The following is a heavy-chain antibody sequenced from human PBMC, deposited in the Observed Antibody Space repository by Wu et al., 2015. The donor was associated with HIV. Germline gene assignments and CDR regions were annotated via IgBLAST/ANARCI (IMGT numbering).Heavy chain of an antibody. Sequence: QVQLVQSGAEVKKPGASMKVSCKTSGYTFNGYYIQWVRQAPGQGLEWMGWINPNSGGTNYAQNFEDRVTMTRDTSITTAYMELRSLRSDDTAVYYCARDKRGYDVLTGYYIYFDYWGQGTLVTVSS. V-gene: IGHV1-2*02. D-gene: IGHD3-9*01. CDR3: ARDKRGYDVLTGYYIYFDY. CDR1: GYTFNGYY. J-gene: IGHJ4*02. CDR2: INPNSGGT.